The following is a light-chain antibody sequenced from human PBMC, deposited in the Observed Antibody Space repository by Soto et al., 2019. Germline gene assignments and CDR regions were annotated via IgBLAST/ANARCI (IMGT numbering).Light chain of an antibody. Sequence: ALTQPASVSGSPGQSITISCTGTSSDVGGYNSVSWYQQHPGKAPKLMIYNVSNRPSGVSNRFSGSKSGNTASLTISGLQAEDEADYYCSSYTSSSTYVFGTGTKLTVL. CDR3: SSYTSSSTYV. J-gene: IGLJ1*01. CDR2: NVS. V-gene: IGLV2-14*01. CDR1: SSDVGGYNS.